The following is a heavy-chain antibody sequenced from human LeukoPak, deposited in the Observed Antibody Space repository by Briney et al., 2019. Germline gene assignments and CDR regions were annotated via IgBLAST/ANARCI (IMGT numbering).Heavy chain of an antibody. V-gene: IGHV4-39*01. D-gene: IGHD3-10*01. CDR2: VYYTGSA. Sequence: SETLSLTCTVSGGFISSGSYHWAWIRQPPGKGLEWIATVYYTGSAYYNPSLKSRVTISVDTSKSQFSLKLTSVTTADTALYYCARYASGSYYWFDPWGQGTLVTVSS. CDR1: GGFISSGSYH. J-gene: IGHJ5*02. CDR3: ARYASGSYYWFDP.